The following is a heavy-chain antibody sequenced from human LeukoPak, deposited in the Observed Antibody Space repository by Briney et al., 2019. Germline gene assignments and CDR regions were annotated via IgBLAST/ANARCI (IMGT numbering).Heavy chain of an antibody. Sequence: PGASVKVSCKASGYSFSGHYIHWVRQAPGQGLEWMGQINPNSAASHYAQKFQDRVTMTSDTSINMAYMELRSLRSDDMAVYYCAREQNYGDYYWFDPWGQGTLVTVSS. CDR2: INPNSAAS. CDR1: GYSFSGHY. D-gene: IGHD4-17*01. V-gene: IGHV1-2*06. J-gene: IGHJ5*02. CDR3: AREQNYGDYYWFDP.